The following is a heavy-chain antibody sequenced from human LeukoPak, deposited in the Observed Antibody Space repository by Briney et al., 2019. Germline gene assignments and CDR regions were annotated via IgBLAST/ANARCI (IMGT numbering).Heavy chain of an antibody. D-gene: IGHD3-22*01. CDR2: IYYSGST. J-gene: IGHJ4*02. Sequence: SETLSLTCTVSGGSVSSGSYYWSWIRQPPGKGLEWIGYIYYSGSTNCNPSLKSRVTISVDTSKNQFSLKLSSVTAADTAVYYCARDHSGSYYDSSGNFDYWGQGTLVTVSS. CDR3: ARDHSGSYYDSSGNFDY. CDR1: GGSVSSGSYY. V-gene: IGHV4-61*01.